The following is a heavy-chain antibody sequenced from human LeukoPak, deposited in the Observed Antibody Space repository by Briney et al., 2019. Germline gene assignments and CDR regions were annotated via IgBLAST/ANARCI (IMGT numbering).Heavy chain of an antibody. V-gene: IGHV4-4*07. CDR3: ARALMTPRVDV. CDR1: GGSISSYY. J-gene: IGHJ6*04. CDR2: IYTSGST. Sequence: SETLSLTCTVSGGSISSYYWSWIRQPAGEGLGWIGRIYTSGSTNYNPSLKSRVTMSVDTSKNQFSLKLSSVTAADTAVYYCARALMTPRVDVWGKGTTVTVSS.